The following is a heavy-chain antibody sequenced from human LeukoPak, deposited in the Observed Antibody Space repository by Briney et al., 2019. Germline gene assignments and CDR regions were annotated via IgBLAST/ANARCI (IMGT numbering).Heavy chain of an antibody. CDR2: ISHSGRT. CDR1: AFTFRTYG. J-gene: IGHJ6*03. CDR3: ARDRVDTTFFGVVTSLESYYYMGV. D-gene: IGHD3-3*01. V-gene: IGHV4-34*01. Sequence: PGGSLRLSCATSAFTFRTYGMHWVRQAPGKGLEWIGEISHSGRTKYNPSLESRITISADTSRNKFSLDLRSVIAADTGVYYCARDRVDTTFFGVVTSLESYYYMGVWGNGTTVTVSS.